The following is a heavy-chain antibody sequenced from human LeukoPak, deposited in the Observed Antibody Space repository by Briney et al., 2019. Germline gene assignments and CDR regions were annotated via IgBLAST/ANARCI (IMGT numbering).Heavy chain of an antibody. CDR1: GFTFSGYW. V-gene: IGHV3-74*01. D-gene: IGHD1-26*01. CDR2: INNDGSST. CDR3: ARPSGSYYYDAFDI. Sequence: PGGSLRLSCAASGFTFSGYWIHWVRQAPGRGLVWVSRINNDGSSTSYADSVKGRFTISRDNAKKTLYLQMNSLRAEDTAVYYCARPSGSYYYDAFDIWGHGTMVTVSS. J-gene: IGHJ3*02.